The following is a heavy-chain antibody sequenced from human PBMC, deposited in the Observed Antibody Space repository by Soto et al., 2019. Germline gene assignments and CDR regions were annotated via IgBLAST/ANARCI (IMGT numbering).Heavy chain of an antibody. J-gene: IGHJ6*02. V-gene: IGHV5-51*01. CDR1: GYSFTSYW. CDR3: ARHPTRSLYGDYVRRYYYYGMDV. D-gene: IGHD4-17*01. Sequence: GESLKISCKGSGYSFTSYWIGWVRQMPGKGLEWMGIIYPGDSDTRYSPSFQGQVTISADKSISTAYLQWSSLEASDTAMYYCARHPTRSLYGDYVRRYYYYGMDVWGQGTTVTVSS. CDR2: IYPGDSDT.